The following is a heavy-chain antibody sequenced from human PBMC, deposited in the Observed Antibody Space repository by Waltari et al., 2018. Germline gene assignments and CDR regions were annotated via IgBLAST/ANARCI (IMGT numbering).Heavy chain of an antibody. CDR1: GGSISSPY. CDR2: IYYSGST. J-gene: IGHJ4*02. V-gene: IGHV4-59*11. D-gene: IGHD7-27*01. Sequence: QVQLQESGPGLVKPSETLSLTCTVSGGSISSPYWSWIRQPPGKGLEWIGYIYYSGSTNYNPTLKSRVTISVDTSKNQFSLKLSAVTAADTAVYYCARVSGPEGYWGQGTLVIVSS. CDR3: ARVSGPEGY.